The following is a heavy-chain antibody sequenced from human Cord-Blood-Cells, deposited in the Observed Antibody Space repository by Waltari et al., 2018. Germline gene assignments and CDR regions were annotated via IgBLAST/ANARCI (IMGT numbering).Heavy chain of an antibody. J-gene: IGHJ4*02. V-gene: IGHV4-34*01. CDR1: GGSFSGYY. CDR2: INHSGST. D-gene: IGHD6-6*01. Sequence: QVPLQQWGAGLLQPSETLSLTCAVSGGSFSGYYWSWIRQPPGNGLEWIGEINHSGSTNYNPSLKRRVTISVDTSKNQFSLKLSSVTAADTAVYYCAIYSSSSGDDYWGQGTLVTVSS. CDR3: AIYSSSSGDDY.